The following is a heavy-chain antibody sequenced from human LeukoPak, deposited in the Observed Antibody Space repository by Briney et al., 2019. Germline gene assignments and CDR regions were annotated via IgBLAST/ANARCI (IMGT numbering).Heavy chain of an antibody. CDR2: IFSGGSI. V-gene: IGHV3-53*01. Sequence: GGSLRLSCAASGFTVSSNYMSWARQAPGKGLEWVSVIFSGGSIYYADSVKGRFTISRDNSKNTVFLQMNTLRAEDTAVYYCARGPPVAVLYYFEYWGQGTLVTVSS. D-gene: IGHD6-19*01. CDR1: GFTVSSNY. J-gene: IGHJ4*02. CDR3: ARGPPVAVLYYFEY.